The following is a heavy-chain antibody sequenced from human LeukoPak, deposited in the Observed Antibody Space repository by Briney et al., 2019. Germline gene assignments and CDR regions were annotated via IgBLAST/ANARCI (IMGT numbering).Heavy chain of an antibody. J-gene: IGHJ4*02. CDR3: AREDGATSLTSFDY. CDR2: IYSGGST. Sequence: GGSLRLSCAASGFTVSSNYMSWVRQAPGKGLEWVSVIYSGGSTYYADSVKGRFTISRDNSKNTLYLQMNSLRAEDTAVYYCAREDGATSLTSFDYWGQGTLVTVSS. V-gene: IGHV3-66*01. D-gene: IGHD1-26*01. CDR1: GFTVSSNY.